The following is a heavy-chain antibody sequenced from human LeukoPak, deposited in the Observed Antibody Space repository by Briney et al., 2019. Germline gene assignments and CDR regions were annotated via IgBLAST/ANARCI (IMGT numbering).Heavy chain of an antibody. CDR2: IYDSGST. V-gene: IGHV4-39*07. CDR3: ARAQWGLRIYGMDV. CDR1: GGSIRSSYYY. J-gene: IGHJ6*02. Sequence: KSSETLSLTCTVSGGSIRSSYYYWGWIRQPPGKGLEWIGSIYDSGSTYYNPSLKSRVTISVDTSKNQFSLRLSSVTAADTAVYYCARAQWGLRIYGMDVWGQGTTVTVSS. D-gene: IGHD3-16*01.